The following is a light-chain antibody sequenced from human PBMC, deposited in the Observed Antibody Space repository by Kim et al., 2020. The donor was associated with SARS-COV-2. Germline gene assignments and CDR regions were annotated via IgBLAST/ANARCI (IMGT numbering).Light chain of an antibody. CDR2: EVS. CDR1: SSDVGTYNL. Sequence: QSALTQPASVSGSPGQSITISCTGTSSDVGTYNLVSWYQQHPGKAPKLMIYEVSKRPSGVSNRFSGSKSGNTASLTISGLQVEDEADYYCCSYAGSSTVFGGGTQLTVL. V-gene: IGLV2-23*02. J-gene: IGLJ2*01. CDR3: CSYAGSSTV.